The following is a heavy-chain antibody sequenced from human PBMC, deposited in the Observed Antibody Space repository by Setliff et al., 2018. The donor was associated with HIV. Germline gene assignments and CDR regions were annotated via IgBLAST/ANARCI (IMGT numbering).Heavy chain of an antibody. CDR2: IQYSGST. D-gene: IGHD6-6*01. CDR3: GRFQAWQRVRGYYYYLDV. J-gene: IGHJ6*03. V-gene: IGHV4-61*05. Sequence: PSETLSLTCTVSGGSISSRYYWGWIRQPPGTGLEWIGNIQYSGSTDYNPSIKSRVTMSVAMSKNQLSLKVTSVTAADTAVYYCGRFQAWQRVRGYYYYLDVWGRGATVTVSS. CDR1: GGSISSRYY.